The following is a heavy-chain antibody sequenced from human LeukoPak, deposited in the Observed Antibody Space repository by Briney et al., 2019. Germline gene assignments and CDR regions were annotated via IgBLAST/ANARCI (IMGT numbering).Heavy chain of an antibody. CDR3: ARGRYFDWFPFDY. V-gene: IGHV4-59*01. CDR2: IYYSGST. D-gene: IGHD3-9*01. Sequence: SETLSLTCTVSGGSISGYYWSWIRQPPGKGLEWIGYIYYSGSTNYNPSLKSRVTISVDTSKNQFSLKLSSVTAADTAVYYCARGRYFDWFPFDYWGQGTLVTVSS. J-gene: IGHJ4*02. CDR1: GGSISGYY.